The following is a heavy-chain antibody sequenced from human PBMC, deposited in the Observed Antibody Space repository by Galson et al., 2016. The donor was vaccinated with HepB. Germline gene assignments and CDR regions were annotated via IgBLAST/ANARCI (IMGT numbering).Heavy chain of an antibody. CDR2: IYYSGNT. J-gene: IGHJ3*02. D-gene: IGHD3-22*01. CDR3: ARTLTYYYDTSGREDAFDI. CDR1: GGSISSGDYY. Sequence: TLSLTCTVSGGSISSGDYYWSWLRQPPGKGLEWIGYIYYSGNTYYNPSLKSRITISIDTSKNQFSLKLSSVTAADTALYYCARTLTYYYDTSGREDAFDIWGQGTMVTVSS. V-gene: IGHV4-30-4*01.